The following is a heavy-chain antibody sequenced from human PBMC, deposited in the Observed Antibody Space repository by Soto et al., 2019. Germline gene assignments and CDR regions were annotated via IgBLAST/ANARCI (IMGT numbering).Heavy chain of an antibody. Sequence: EVQLLESGGGLVQPGGSLRLSCAASGFTFSSFAMTWVRQAPVKGLEWVSAISGSGDATYHADSVKGRFTISRDNSKNTLHLQMNSLSAEATAIYYCAMGHYYGSSGYDYWGQGTLVTVSS. J-gene: IGHJ4*02. CDR2: ISGSGDAT. D-gene: IGHD3-22*01. CDR3: AMGHYYGSSGYDY. CDR1: GFTFSSFA. V-gene: IGHV3-23*01.